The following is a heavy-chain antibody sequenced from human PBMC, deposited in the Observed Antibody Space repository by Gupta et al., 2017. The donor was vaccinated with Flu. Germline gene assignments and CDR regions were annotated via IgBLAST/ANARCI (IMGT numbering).Heavy chain of an antibody. D-gene: IGHD6-19*01. CDR1: GYSFTNYW. Sequence: EVQLVQSGAEVRKPGESLRISCQGSGYSFTNYWISWVRRMPGKGLEWMGRIDPSDSYTKYRPSGQGHVTISVDKSITTAYLPWSSLEDLDPDMYYCARHGKYTNDDVKTNGWYRIDYWGQGTLVTVSS. J-gene: IGHJ4*02. V-gene: IGHV5-10-1*01. CDR2: IDPSDSYT. CDR3: ARHGKYTNDDVKTNGWYRIDY.